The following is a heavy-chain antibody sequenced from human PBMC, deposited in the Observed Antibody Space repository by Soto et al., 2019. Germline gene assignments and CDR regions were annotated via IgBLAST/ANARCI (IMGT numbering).Heavy chain of an antibody. D-gene: IGHD4-4*01. CDR3: AKDPYSNPFEYYYYYMDV. Sequence: PGGSLRLSCAASGFTFSSYAMSWVRQAPGKGLEWVSAISGSGGSAYYADSVKGRFTISRDNSKNTLYLQMNSLRAEDTAVYYCAKDPYSNPFEYYYYYMDVWGKGTTVTVSS. CDR2: ISGSGGSA. V-gene: IGHV3-23*01. J-gene: IGHJ6*03. CDR1: GFTFSSYA.